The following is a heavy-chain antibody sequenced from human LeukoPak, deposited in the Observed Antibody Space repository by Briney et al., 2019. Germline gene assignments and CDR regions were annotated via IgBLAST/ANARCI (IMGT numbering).Heavy chain of an antibody. Sequence: ASVRVSCKASGYTFTGYYMHWVRQAPGRGLEWMGWINPNSGGTNYAQKFQGRVTMTRDTSISTAYMELSRLRSEDTAVYYCASGSYSGLLEGLDYWGQGTLVTVSS. D-gene: IGHD4-23*01. CDR3: ASGSYSGLLEGLDY. V-gene: IGHV1-2*02. J-gene: IGHJ4*02. CDR2: INPNSGGT. CDR1: GYTFTGYY.